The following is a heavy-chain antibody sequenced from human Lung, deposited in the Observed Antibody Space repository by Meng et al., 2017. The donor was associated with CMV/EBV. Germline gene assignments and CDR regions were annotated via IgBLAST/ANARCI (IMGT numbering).Heavy chain of an antibody. CDR1: SSGL. J-gene: IGHJ4*02. CDR2: IYHSGST. Sequence: SSGLWAWVRQIPGKGLEWIGEIYHSGSTDCKPALKTRITISVNKFKNQFSLKLGSVTAADTAVYYCARVERRRILRYCGSDCSTTDYWGQGTLVTVSS. V-gene: IGHV4-4*02. D-gene: IGHD2-21*02. CDR3: ARVERRRILRYCGSDCSTTDY.